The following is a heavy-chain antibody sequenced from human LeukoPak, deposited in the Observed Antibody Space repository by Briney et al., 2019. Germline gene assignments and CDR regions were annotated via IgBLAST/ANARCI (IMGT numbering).Heavy chain of an antibody. V-gene: IGHV4-30-2*06. CDR1: GASINTGGYH. J-gene: IGHJ4*02. CDR2: IFHTGST. Sequence: PSETLSLTCSVSGASINTGGYHWSWIRQSPGKGLEWIGYIFHTGSTNYNPSLKSRVTISIDTSKSHFSLKLSSVTAADMAVYYCARQDFGSGILPGYWGQGTLVTVSS. D-gene: IGHD3-10*01. CDR3: ARQDFGSGILPGY.